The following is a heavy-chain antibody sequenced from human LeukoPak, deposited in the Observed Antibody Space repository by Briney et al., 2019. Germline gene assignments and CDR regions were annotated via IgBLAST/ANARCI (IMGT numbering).Heavy chain of an antibody. J-gene: IGHJ4*02. CDR1: GYTFTDQY. Sequence: ASVTVSCKASGYTFTDQYVHWVRQAPGQGPECMGWINPKNGGTNYAQKFQGRVTMTRDTSISTAYMELSRLRSDDTAVYYCATVNYDSIGYYPEYWGQGSLVTVSS. CDR2: INPKNGGT. CDR3: ATVNYDSIGYYPEY. D-gene: IGHD3-22*01. V-gene: IGHV1-2*02.